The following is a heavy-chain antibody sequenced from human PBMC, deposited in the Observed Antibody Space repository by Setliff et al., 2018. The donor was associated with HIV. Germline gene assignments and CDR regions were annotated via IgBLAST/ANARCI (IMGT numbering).Heavy chain of an antibody. CDR2: IYYSGDS. J-gene: IGHJ2*01. CDR1: GGSISSSSYY. Sequence: SETLSLTCTVSGGSISSSSYYWDWIRQPPGKGLEWIATIYYSGDSHYNPSPKSRVTISVDTSKNQFSLKLNSVTAADTAVYYCARAKYYYDTSAYYGSRDWYFDLWGRGTLVTVSS. CDR3: ARAKYYYDTSAYYGSRDWYFDL. V-gene: IGHV4-39*07. D-gene: IGHD3-22*01.